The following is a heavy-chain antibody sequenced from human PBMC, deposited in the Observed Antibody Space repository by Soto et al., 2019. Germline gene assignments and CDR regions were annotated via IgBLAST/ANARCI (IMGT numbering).Heavy chain of an antibody. CDR3: ARGLGYYYYYMDV. Sequence: GGSLRLSCAASGFTFSSYSMNWVRQAPGKGLEWVSSISSSSSYIYYADSVKGRFTISRDNAKNSLYLQMNSLRGEDTAVYYCARGLGYYYYYMDVWGKGTTVTVSS. CDR2: ISSSSSYI. D-gene: IGHD3-16*01. CDR1: GFTFSSYS. V-gene: IGHV3-21*01. J-gene: IGHJ6*03.